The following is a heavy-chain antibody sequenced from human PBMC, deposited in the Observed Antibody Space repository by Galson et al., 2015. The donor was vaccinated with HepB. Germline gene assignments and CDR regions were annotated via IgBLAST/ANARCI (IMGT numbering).Heavy chain of an antibody. V-gene: IGHV3-74*01. CDR3: AVHGSSYAFDI. CDR2: IINDGSST. CDR1: GFTFSSYW. Sequence: SLRLSCAGYGFTFSSYWMHWVRQAPGKGLVWVSDIINDGSSTNYADSVKGRFTISRDNAKNTLYLQTNSLRAEDTAMYFCAVHGSSYAFDIWGQGTLVTVSS. D-gene: IGHD1-1*01. J-gene: IGHJ3*02.